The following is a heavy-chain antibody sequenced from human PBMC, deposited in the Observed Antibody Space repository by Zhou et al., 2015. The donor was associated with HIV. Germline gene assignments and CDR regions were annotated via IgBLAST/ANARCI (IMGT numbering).Heavy chain of an antibody. V-gene: IGHV3-48*01. CDR3: VRDGHYGSGNNYNDHNAFDL. Sequence: EVQLVESGGRLGTAWGGSLRLSCAASGFTFSDFGMTWVRQVPGKGLEWIAYISSNSDTLHYAESVEGRFSISRDNSKNSLYLRMKSLRADDTALYFCVRDGHYGSGNNYNDHNAFDLWGQGTLVTVSS. CDR2: ISSNSDTL. CDR1: GFTFSDFG. J-gene: IGHJ3*01. D-gene: IGHD3-10*01.